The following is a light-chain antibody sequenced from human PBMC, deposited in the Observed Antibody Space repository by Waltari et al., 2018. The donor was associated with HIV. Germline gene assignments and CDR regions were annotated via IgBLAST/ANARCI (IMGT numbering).Light chain of an antibody. CDR2: SAS. CDR1: QNISRN. CDR3: QQLNTYPRT. V-gene: IGKV1-9*01. J-gene: IGKJ1*01. Sequence: DIQLTQSPSFVSAFVGDRVNITCRASQNISRNLAWYQQRPGKAPELLIHSASTLQSGVPSSFSGSGSGTQFTLTISTLQAEDFAIYYCQQLNTYPRTFGQGTQVEVK.